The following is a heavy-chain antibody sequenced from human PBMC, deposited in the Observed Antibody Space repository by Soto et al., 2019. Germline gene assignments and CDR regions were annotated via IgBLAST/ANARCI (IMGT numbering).Heavy chain of an antibody. Sequence: SETLSLTCTVSGGSISSSSYSWGWIHQPPGKGLEWIGSIYYIGSTYYNPSLKSRVTTSVDTSKKQFSLKLSSVTAADTAVYYCATQAARPPYFDYWGQGTLVTVSS. V-gene: IGHV4-39*01. CDR3: ATQAARPPYFDY. D-gene: IGHD2-15*01. CDR1: GGSISSSSYS. J-gene: IGHJ4*02. CDR2: IYYIGST.